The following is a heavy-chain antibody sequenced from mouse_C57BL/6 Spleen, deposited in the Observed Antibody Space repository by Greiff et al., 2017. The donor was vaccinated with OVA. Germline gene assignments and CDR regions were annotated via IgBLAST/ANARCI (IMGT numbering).Heavy chain of an antibody. CDR3: ARNYYGSSYSYAMDY. CDR2: IRTGGGT. V-gene: IGHV2-9-1*01. D-gene: IGHD1-1*01. Sequence: VMLVESGPGLVAPSQSLSLTCTASGFSLTSYAISWVRQPPGKGLEWLGNIRTGGGTNYNYALKSRLSISKDDTTSQIFLKMNSLQTDDTARYYCARNYYGSSYSYAMDYWGQGTSVTVSA. J-gene: IGHJ4*01. CDR1: GFSLTSYA.